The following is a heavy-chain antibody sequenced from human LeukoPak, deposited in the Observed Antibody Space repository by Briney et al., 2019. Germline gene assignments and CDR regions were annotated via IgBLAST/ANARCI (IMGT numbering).Heavy chain of an antibody. J-gene: IGHJ3*02. CDR3: ARVLYQPTYKDAFDI. D-gene: IGHD2-2*01. CDR1: GFTFSSYG. Sequence: GGSLRLSCAASGFTFSSYGMHWVRQAPGKGLEWVAFIRYDGSNKYYADSVKGRFTISRDNAKNSLYLQMNSLRAEDTAVYYCARVLYQPTYKDAFDIWGQGTMVTVSS. V-gene: IGHV3-30*02. CDR2: IRYDGSNK.